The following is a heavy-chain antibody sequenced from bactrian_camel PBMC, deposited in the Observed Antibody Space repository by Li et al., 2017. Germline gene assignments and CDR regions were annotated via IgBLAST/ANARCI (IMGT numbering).Heavy chain of an antibody. CDR3: ATTSEAGNYGSDYTAFGY. D-gene: IGHD4*01. CDR2: SNTDGRT. J-gene: IGHJ6*01. CDR1: GFAISKHG. V-gene: IGHV3S40*01. Sequence: VQLVESGGGLVQSGGSLTLTCVVSGFAISKHGMSWVRRPPGKDLEYVTTSNTDGRTHYRESVEGRFTISRDNAKNMVYFEMNSPKPEDTAKYYCATTSEAGNYGSDYTAFGYWGQGTQVTVS.